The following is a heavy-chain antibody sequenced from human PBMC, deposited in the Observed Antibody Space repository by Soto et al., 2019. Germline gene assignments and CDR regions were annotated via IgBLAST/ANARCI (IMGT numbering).Heavy chain of an antibody. CDR1: GDTFTSYG. D-gene: IGHD6-13*01. Sequence: GASVKVCCKASGDTFTSYGISWVRQAPGQGLEWMGWISAYNGNTNYAQKLQGRVTMTTDTSTSTAYMELRSLRSDDTAVYYCATEEYSSSLADAFDIWGQGTMVTVSS. V-gene: IGHV1-18*01. J-gene: IGHJ3*02. CDR3: ATEEYSSSLADAFDI. CDR2: ISAYNGNT.